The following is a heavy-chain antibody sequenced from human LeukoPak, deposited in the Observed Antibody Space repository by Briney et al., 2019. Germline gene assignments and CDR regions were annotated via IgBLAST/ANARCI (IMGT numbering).Heavy chain of an antibody. D-gene: IGHD3-10*01. J-gene: IGHJ4*02. CDR2: INPNSGGT. CDR1: GYTFSSYG. V-gene: IGHV1-2*02. Sequence: APVKVSCKASGYTFSSYGISWVRQAPGQGLEWMGWINPNSGGTNYAQKFQGRVTMTRDTSISTAYMELSRLRSDDTAVYYCARGGAESESLLWFGELPDYWGQGTLVTVSS. CDR3: ARGGAESESLLWFGELPDY.